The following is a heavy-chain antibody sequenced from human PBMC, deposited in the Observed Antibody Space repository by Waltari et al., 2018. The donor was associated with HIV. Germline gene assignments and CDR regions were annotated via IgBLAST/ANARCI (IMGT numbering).Heavy chain of an antibody. D-gene: IGHD4-17*01. CDR3: ARAWTTVTGGWFDP. CDR2: IYSSGNT. V-gene: IGHV4-4*07. J-gene: IGHJ5*02. Sequence: QVLLQESGPGLVKPSETLSLTCTVSGGSINNDYWSWIRQPAGKGLEWIGRIYSSGNTNYNPSLKSRLIMSVDTSKNQFSLILTSVTTADTAVYYCARAWTTVTGGWFDPWGQGTLVIVSS. CDR1: GGSINNDY.